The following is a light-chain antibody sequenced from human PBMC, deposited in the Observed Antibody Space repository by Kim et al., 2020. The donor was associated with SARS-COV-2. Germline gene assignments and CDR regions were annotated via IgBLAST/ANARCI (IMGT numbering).Light chain of an antibody. CDR3: QHYVRFPYT. V-gene: IGKV1-5*03. J-gene: IGKJ2*01. CDR2: LAS. Sequence: ASVGDRVTITCRASQGINTYVAWYQQRPGKAPKLLIYLASTLESGVPPRFSGSGFGTEFTLTINSLQPDDFATYYCQHYVRFPYTFGQGTKLEIK. CDR1: QGINTY.